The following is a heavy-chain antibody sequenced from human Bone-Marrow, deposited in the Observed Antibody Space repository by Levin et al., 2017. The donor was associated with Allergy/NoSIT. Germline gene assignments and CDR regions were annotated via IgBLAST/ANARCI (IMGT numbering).Heavy chain of an antibody. CDR3: AKDDDYYDSGSQYYGMDV. CDR1: GFSFGRYV. J-gene: IGHJ6*02. D-gene: IGHD3-22*01. Sequence: LSLTCAASGFSFGRYVMHWVRQAPGKGLEWVSGISGNSGTTAYADSVKGRFTISRDNSKDSLYLQMSSLRTEDTAVYYCAKDDDYYDSGSQYYGMDVWGQGTTVTVSS. CDR2: ISGNSGTT. V-gene: IGHV3-9*01.